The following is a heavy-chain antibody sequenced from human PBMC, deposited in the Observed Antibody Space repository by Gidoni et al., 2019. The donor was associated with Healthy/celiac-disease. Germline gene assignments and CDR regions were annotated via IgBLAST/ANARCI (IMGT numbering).Heavy chain of an antibody. CDR2: IWYDGSNK. D-gene: IGHD5-12*01. CDR3: AREGSSGYDFDY. CDR1: GFPFSSYG. V-gene: IGHV3-33*01. J-gene: IGHJ4*02. Sequence: QVQLVESGGGVVQPGRSLRLSCAASGFPFSSYGMHWVRQAPGKGLEWVAVIWYDGSNKYYADSVKGRFTISRDNSKNTLYLQMNSLRAEDTAVYYCAREGSSGYDFDYWGQGTLVTVSS.